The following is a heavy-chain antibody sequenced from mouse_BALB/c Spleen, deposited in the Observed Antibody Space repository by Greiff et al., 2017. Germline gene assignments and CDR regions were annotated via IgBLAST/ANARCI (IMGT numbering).Heavy chain of an antibody. Sequence: VQLQQSGAELVKPGASVKLSCKASGYTFTSYYMYWVKQRPGQGLEWIGEINPSNGGTNFNEKFKSKATLTVDKSSSTAYMQLSSLTSEDSAVYYCTRDYGYYFDYWGQGTTLTVSS. V-gene: IGHV1S81*02. D-gene: IGHD2-2*01. CDR1: GYTFTSYY. CDR3: TRDYGYYFDY. J-gene: IGHJ2*01. CDR2: INPSNGGT.